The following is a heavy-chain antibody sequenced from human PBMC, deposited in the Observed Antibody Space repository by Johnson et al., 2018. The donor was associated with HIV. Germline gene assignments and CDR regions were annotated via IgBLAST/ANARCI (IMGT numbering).Heavy chain of an antibody. J-gene: IGHJ3*02. CDR2: IYSGGST. D-gene: IGHD3-10*01. CDR1: GFTVSSNY. CDR3: AREFLPYGSGSDYSYGAFDI. Sequence: VQLVESGGGLIQPGGSLRLSCAASGFTVSSNYMSWVRQAPGKGLAWVSVIYSGGSTYYADSVKGRFTISRDHSKNTLYRQMNSLRAEDTAVYYCAREFLPYGSGSDYSYGAFDIWGQGTMVTVSS. V-gene: IGHV3-53*01.